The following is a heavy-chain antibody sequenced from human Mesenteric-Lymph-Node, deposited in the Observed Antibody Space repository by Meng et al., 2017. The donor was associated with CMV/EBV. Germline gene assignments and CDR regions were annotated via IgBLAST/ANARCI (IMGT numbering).Heavy chain of an antibody. Sequence: GGSLRLSCAASGFTFSSYAMSWVRQAPGKGLEWVAVILYDGSNKYYADSVKGRFTISRDNSKNTLYLQMNSLRAEDTAVYYCARRGGDCSSTSCYDHWGQGTLVTVSS. D-gene: IGHD2-2*01. CDR3: ARRGGDCSSTSCYDH. CDR2: ILYDGSNK. J-gene: IGHJ4*02. V-gene: IGHV3-30-3*01. CDR1: GFTFSSYA.